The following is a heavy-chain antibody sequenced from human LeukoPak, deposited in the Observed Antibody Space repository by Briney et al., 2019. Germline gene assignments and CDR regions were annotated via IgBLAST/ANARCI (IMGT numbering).Heavy chain of an antibody. CDR2: IKEDGTET. V-gene: IGHV3-7*03. D-gene: IGHD4-17*01. J-gene: IGHJ4*02. Sequence: GGSLRLSCAASGFMFSSNWMSWVRLAPGKGLEWVANIKEDGTETYYVDSVKGRFTISRDNAKNSLYLQMNNLRPEDMAFYYCAKDLYGDFAYYFDHWGQGTLVTVSS. CDR1: GFMFSSNW. CDR3: AKDLYGDFAYYFDH.